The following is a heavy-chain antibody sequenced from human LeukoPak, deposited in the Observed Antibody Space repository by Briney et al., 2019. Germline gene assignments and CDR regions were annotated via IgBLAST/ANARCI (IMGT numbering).Heavy chain of an antibody. V-gene: IGHV3-21*01. J-gene: IGHJ4*02. D-gene: IGHD3-3*01. CDR1: GFTFSSYA. CDR2: ISSSSTYI. Sequence: GGSLRLSCAVSGFTFSSYAMNWVRQAPGKGLEWVSSISSSSTYIYYADSVKGRFTISRDNAKNSLYLQMNSLRAEDTAMYYCARDEIFGVLIPLDYWGQGTLVTVSS. CDR3: ARDEIFGVLIPLDY.